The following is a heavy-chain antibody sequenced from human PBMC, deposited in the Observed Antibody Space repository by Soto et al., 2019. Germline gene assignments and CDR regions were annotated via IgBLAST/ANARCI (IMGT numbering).Heavy chain of an antibody. CDR3: ASTSGYSSGPNDAFDI. J-gene: IGHJ3*02. CDR1: GYSFTSYW. Sequence: PGESLKISCKGSGYSFTSYWIGWVRQMPGKGLEWMGIIYPGDSDTRYSPSFQGQVTISADKSISTAYLQWSSLKASDTAMYYCASTSGYSSGPNDAFDIWGQGTMVTVSS. CDR2: IYPGDSDT. V-gene: IGHV5-51*01. D-gene: IGHD6-19*01.